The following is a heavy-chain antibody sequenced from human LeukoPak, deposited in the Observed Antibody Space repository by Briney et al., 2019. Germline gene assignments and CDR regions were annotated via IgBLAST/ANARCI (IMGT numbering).Heavy chain of an antibody. CDR1: GGPLSGYY. J-gene: IGHJ4*02. CDR3: ARGPHRKGTAYDY. CDR2: INHSGST. V-gene: IGHV4-34*01. Sequence: SETLSLTCAVYGGPLSGYYWSWVRQPPGKGLGWIREINHSGSTNYNPSLKSRVTISVDTSKNQFSLKLSSVTAADTAVYYCARGPHRKGTAYDYWGQVTLVTVSS. D-gene: IGHD1-1*01.